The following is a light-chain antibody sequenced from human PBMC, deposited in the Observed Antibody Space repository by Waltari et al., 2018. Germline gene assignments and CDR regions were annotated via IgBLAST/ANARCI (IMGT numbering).Light chain of an antibody. CDR2: GNS. Sequence: QSVLTQPPSVSGAPGQRVTIPCPGSSPNIGAGYDVHWDQQLPGTAPKLLLDGNSKRPSGFPDRFSGSKAGTSASLAITVLQAEDEADYYCQSYDSSLSGGVFGGGTKLTVL. CDR1: SPNIGAGYD. J-gene: IGLJ2*01. CDR3: QSYDSSLSGGV. V-gene: IGLV1-40*01.